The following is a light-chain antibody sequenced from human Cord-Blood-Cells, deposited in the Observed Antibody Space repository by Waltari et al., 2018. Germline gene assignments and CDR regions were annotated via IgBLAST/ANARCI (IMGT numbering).Light chain of an antibody. CDR3: SSYTSSYYV. Sequence: QSALTQSASVSGSPGQSITISCPGTSSDVGGYNYVSWYQQHPGKAPKLMIYDVSNRPSGVSNRFSGSKSGNTASLTISGLQAEDEADYYCSSYTSSYYVFGTGTKVTVL. CDR2: DVS. CDR1: SSDVGGYNY. J-gene: IGLJ1*01. V-gene: IGLV2-14*01.